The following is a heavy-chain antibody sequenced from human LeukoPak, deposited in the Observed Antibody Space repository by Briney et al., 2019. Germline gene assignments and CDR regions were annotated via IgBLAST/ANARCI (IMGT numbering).Heavy chain of an antibody. CDR1: GGSFSGYY. V-gene: IGHV4-34*01. D-gene: IGHD3-10*01. CDR3: ARLKDYYYGSGSPWFDP. CDR2: INHSGST. J-gene: IGHJ5*02. Sequence: PSETLSLTCAVYGGSFSGYYWSWIRQPPGKGLEWIGEINHSGSTNYNPSLKSRVTISVDTSKNQFSLKLSSVTAADTAVYYCARLKDYYYGSGSPWFDPWGQGTLVTVSS.